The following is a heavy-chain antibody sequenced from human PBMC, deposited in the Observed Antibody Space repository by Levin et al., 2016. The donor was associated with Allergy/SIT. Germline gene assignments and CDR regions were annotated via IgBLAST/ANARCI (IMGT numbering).Heavy chain of an antibody. CDR2: IDPSDSYT. J-gene: IGHJ6*02. Sequence: VRQMPGKGLEWMGRIDPSDSYTNYSPSFQGHVTISADKSISTAYLQWSSLKASDTAMYYCARRAGGYSYGFESYAHGGMDVWGQGTTVTVSS. CDR3: ARRAGGYSYGFESYAHGGMDV. V-gene: IGHV5-10-1*01. D-gene: IGHD5-18*01.